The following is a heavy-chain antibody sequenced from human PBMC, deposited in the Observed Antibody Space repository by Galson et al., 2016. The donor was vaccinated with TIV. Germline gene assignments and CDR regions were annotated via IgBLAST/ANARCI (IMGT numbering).Heavy chain of an antibody. J-gene: IGHJ6*02. D-gene: IGHD3-3*01. CDR3: AKGQAIFGVIPPWGGMDV. CDR1: GFTFSTYV. CDR2: VRYDGSHK. Sequence: SLRLSCAASGFTFSTYVMHWVRQAPGKGLEWVAFVRYDGSHKNYADSVKGRFTISRDNSKYTLYLQMNSLRAEDTAVYYCAKGQAIFGVIPPWGGMDVWGQGTTVTVSS. V-gene: IGHV3-30*02.